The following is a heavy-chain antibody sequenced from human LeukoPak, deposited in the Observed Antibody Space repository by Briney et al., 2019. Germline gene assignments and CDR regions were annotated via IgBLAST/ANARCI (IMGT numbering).Heavy chain of an antibody. Sequence: GGSLRLSCAASGFTFSSYAMHWVRQAPGKGLEWVAVISYDGSNKYYADSVKGRFTIPRDNSKNTLYLQMNSLRAEDTAVYYCATYSSLNRREFQFWGQGTLLTVSS. D-gene: IGHD3-22*01. V-gene: IGHV3-30-3*01. CDR2: ISYDGSNK. CDR1: GFTFSSYA. J-gene: IGHJ1*01. CDR3: ATYSSLNRREFQF.